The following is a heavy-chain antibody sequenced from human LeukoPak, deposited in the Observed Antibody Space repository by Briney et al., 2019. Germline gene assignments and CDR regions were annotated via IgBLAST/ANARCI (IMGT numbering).Heavy chain of an antibody. CDR1: GGSFSGYY. J-gene: IGHJ5*02. V-gene: IGHV4-34*01. CDR3: ARGKRPFDP. Sequence: KPSETLSLTCAVYGGSFSGYYWSWIRQPPGKGLEWIGEINHSGCTNYNPSLKSRVTISVDTSKNQFSLKLSSVTAADTAVYYCARGKRPFDPWGQGTLVTVSS. CDR2: INHSGCT.